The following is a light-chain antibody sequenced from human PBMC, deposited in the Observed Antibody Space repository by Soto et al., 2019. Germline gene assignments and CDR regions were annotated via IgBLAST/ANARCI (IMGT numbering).Light chain of an antibody. CDR3: GTWDGNLSAYV. Sequence: QSVLTQPPSVSAAPGQKVTIFFSGSSSNIGEYYVSWYQQLPGTVPKLLIYENNKRPTGIPNRFSASKSATSATLGISGLQTGDEAEYYCGTWDGNLSAYVFGTGTKLTVL. V-gene: IGLV1-51*02. J-gene: IGLJ1*01. CDR2: ENN. CDR1: SSNIGEYY.